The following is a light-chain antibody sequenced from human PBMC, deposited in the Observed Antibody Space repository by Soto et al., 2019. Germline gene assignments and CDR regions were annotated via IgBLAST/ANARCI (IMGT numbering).Light chain of an antibody. J-gene: IGKJ2*01. CDR3: QQYGTSPHT. CDR1: QSVSSNY. V-gene: IGKV3-20*01. Sequence: IVLTQSPGTLSLSPGERATLSCRASQSVSSNYLAWYQQKPGQAPRLLIYAASSRATDIPDRFSGSGSGTDFTLTISRLEPEDSAVYSCQQYGTSPHTFGQGTKLEIK. CDR2: AAS.